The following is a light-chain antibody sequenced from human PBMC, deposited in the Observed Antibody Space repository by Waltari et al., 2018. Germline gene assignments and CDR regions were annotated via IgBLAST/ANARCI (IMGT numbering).Light chain of an antibody. Sequence: EIVMTQSPATLSVSLGERATLSCRASQSINSDLAWYQQKPGQTPRPLIYGASTRATGIPDRFSGSGSGTEFTLTISSLQSEDVAVYYCQQYYRWWTFGLGTKVERK. CDR1: QSINSD. CDR2: GAS. J-gene: IGKJ1*01. V-gene: IGKV3-15*01. CDR3: QQYYRWWT.